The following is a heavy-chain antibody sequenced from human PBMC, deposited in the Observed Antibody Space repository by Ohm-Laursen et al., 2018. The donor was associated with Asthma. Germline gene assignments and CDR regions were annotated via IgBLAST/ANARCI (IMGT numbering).Heavy chain of an antibody. D-gene: IGHD1-20*01. CDR3: ARGRFFITGTSSSYYYYYGMDV. Sequence: SETLSLTCAVYGGSFSGYYWSWIRQPPGKGLEWIGEINHSGSTNYNPSLKSRVTISVDTSKNQFSLKLSSVTAADTAVYYCARGRFFITGTSSSYYYYYGMDVWGQGTTVTVSS. J-gene: IGHJ6*02. CDR1: GGSFSGYY. V-gene: IGHV4-34*01. CDR2: INHSGST.